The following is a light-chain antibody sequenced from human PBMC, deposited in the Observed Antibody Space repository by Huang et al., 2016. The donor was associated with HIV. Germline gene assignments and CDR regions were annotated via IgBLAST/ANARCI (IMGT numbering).Light chain of an antibody. V-gene: IGKV3-15*01. CDR3: QQYNNWPSIT. J-gene: IGKJ5*01. CDR1: QSLNSN. Sequence: EIVMTQSPATLSVSPGERATLSCRASQSLNSNLAWYQQKPGQAPRLLIYGASTRATGIAARFSGSGSGTEFTLTISSLQSEDFAVYYCQQYNNWPSITFGQGTRLEMK. CDR2: GAS.